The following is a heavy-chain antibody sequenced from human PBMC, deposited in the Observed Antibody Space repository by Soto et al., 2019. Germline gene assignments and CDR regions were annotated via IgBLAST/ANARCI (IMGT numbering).Heavy chain of an antibody. Sequence: QVQLVQSGAEEKKPGASVKVSCKASGYTFTGYAMHWVRQAPGQRLEWMGWINAGNGNTKYSQKFQGRVTITRDTSASTAYKELSSLRSEATAVYYSASTVAVPADFDYWGQGTLATVSS. CDR1: GYTFTGYA. V-gene: IGHV1-3*05. D-gene: IGHD6-19*01. CDR2: INAGNGNT. CDR3: ASTVAVPADFDY. J-gene: IGHJ4*02.